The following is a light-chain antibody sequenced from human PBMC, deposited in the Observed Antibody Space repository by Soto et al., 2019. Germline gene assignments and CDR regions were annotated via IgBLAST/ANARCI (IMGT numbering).Light chain of an antibody. J-gene: IGKJ4*01. CDR3: QQFYTFPLT. V-gene: IGKV1-33*01. CDR2: DAS. Sequence: DIQMTQSPSSLSASVGDRVTITCQASQDISNYLNWYRQKPGKAPKLLIYDASNLETGVPSRFSGSGSGTDFTLTISSLQPEDFATYYCQQFYTFPLTFGGGTKVDIK. CDR1: QDISNY.